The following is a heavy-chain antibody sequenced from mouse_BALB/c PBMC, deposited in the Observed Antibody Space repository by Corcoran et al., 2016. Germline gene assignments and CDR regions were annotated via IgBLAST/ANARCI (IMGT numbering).Heavy chain of an antibody. CDR2: INPSSGYT. J-gene: IGHJ2*01. CDR3: ARFFTTVVDCDY. V-gene: IGHV1-4*02. CDR1: GYTFTSYT. Sequence: QVQLQQSAAELARPGASVKMSCKASGYTFTSYTMHWVKQRPGQGLEWIGYINPSSGYTEYNQNFKNTPTLIEDKSSSTAYMQLSSLTSEDSAVYYGARFFTTVVDCDYWGQGTTLTVSS. D-gene: IGHD1-1*01.